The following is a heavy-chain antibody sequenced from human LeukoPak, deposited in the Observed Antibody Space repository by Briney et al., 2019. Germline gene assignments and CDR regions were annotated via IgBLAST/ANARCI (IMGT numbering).Heavy chain of an antibody. Sequence: SETLSLTCTVSGGSISSSSNYWGWIRQPPGKGLEWIGEINHSGNTNYNPSLKSRVTISVDTSKNQFSLKLSSVTAADTAVYYCARRRGYLLQAPNSWDYSSPRVYYYYYMDVWGKGTTVTISS. D-gene: IGHD2-15*01. CDR1: GGSISSSSNY. CDR2: INHSGNT. CDR3: ARRRGYLLQAPNSWDYSSPRVYYYYYMDV. J-gene: IGHJ6*03. V-gene: IGHV4-39*07.